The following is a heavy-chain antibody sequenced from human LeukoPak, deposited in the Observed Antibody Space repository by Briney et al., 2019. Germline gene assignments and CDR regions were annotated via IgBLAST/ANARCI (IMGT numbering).Heavy chain of an antibody. J-gene: IGHJ6*04. CDR3: AKDIGYSSSWYGMDV. CDR1: GFTFDDYA. D-gene: IGHD6-13*01. V-gene: IGHV3-43D*04. Sequence: GGSLRLSCAASGFTFDDYAMHWVRQAPGKGLEWVSLISWDGGSTYYADSVKGRITISRDNSKNSLYLQMNSLRAEDTALYYCAKDIGYSSSWYGMDVWGKGTTVTVSS. CDR2: ISWDGGST.